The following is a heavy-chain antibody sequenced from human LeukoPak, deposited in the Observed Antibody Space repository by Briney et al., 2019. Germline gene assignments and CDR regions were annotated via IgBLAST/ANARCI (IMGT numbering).Heavy chain of an antibody. V-gene: IGHV3-74*01. D-gene: IGHD3-22*01. CDR1: GFTFSNYW. J-gene: IGHJ4*02. CDR3: ARDSHNYYDSSGYYPVYFDY. CDR2: INPAGNYV. Sequence: QPGGSLRLSCAASGFTFSNYWIHWVRQAPGKGLVWVSRINPAGNYVNYADFVKGRFTISRDNAKNTVYLQMNSLRAEDTAVYYCARDSHNYYDSSGYYPVYFDYWGQGTLVTVSS.